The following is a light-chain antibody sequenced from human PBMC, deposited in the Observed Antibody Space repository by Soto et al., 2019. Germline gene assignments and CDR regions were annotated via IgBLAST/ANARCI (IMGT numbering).Light chain of an antibody. CDR2: FGS. J-gene: IGKJ5*01. V-gene: IGKV2-28*01. Sequence: EIVMTHSPLTLPVTPGEPSSISCTSSQSLLYNNTYNYLDWYVQKPGQSPQLLIYFGSNRAPGVPDRFSGSGSGTDFTLKINRVEAEDVGTYYCMQALQSLTFGQGTRLE. CDR3: MQALQSLT. CDR1: QSLLYNNTYNY.